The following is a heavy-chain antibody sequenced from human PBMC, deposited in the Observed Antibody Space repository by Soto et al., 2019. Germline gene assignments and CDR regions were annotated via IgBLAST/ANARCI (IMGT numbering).Heavy chain of an antibody. CDR2: ITTAGDT. V-gene: IGHV3-13*01. Sequence: EVQLVESGGGLVQPGGSLRLSCAAFGFTFINYDMHWVRQVTGKVLEWVSGITTAGDTYYPGSVKGRFTISREKAKNSLYLQMNSLSAGDTAVYYCARELHGGSYGMDVWGQGTTVTVSS. CDR1: GFTFINYD. J-gene: IGHJ6*02. CDR3: ARELHGGSYGMDV.